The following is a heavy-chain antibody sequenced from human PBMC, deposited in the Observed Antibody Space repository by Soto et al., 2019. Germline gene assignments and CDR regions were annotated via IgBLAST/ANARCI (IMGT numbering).Heavy chain of an antibody. CDR1: GLTFSDYY. D-gene: IGHD6-13*01. J-gene: IGHJ4*02. V-gene: IGHV3-11*01. CDR2: ISSSAGTI. CDR3: ARAMYSSKTEFEY. Sequence: GGSLRLSCAASGLTFSDYYMTWIRQSPGKGLEWVSYISSSAGTISYADSVKGRFTISRDNAKNSLYLQMNSLRAEDTAVYYCARAMYSSKTEFEYWGQGTLVTVSS.